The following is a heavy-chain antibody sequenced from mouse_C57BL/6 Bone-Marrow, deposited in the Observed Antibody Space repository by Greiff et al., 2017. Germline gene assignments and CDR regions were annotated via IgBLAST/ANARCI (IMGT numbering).Heavy chain of an antibody. Sequence: KQRPGQGLEWIGWIFPGSGSTYYNEKFKGKATLTVDKSSSTAYMLLSSLTSEDSAVYFCARQLRYYYAMDYWGQGTSVTVSS. J-gene: IGHJ4*01. V-gene: IGHV1-75*01. CDR3: ARQLRYYYAMDY. CDR2: IFPGSGST. D-gene: IGHD3-2*02.